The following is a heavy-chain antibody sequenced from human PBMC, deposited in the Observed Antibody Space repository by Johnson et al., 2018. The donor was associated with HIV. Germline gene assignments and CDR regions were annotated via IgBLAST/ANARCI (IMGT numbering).Heavy chain of an antibody. CDR2: INWNGGIT. CDR1: GFIFDDYG. D-gene: IGHD1-26*01. J-gene: IGHJ3*01. V-gene: IGHV3-20*04. Sequence: VQLVESGGGLVQPGASLRLSCEGFGFIFDDYGLNWVRQAPGKGLEWVSGINWNGGITGYADSVKGRCTISRDNDKSSVYMQMNNLRAEDTAFYYCARRDSGSLSFDLWGQGTMVTVSS. CDR3: ARRDSGSLSFDL.